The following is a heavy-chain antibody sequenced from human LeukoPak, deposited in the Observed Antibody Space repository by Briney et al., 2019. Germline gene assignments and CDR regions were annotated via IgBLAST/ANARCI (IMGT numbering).Heavy chain of an antibody. CDR2: IIPIFGTA. CDR3: ARDPGAAAGRGTGFDY. CDR1: GGTFSSYA. D-gene: IGHD6-13*01. J-gene: IGHJ4*02. V-gene: IGHV1-69*13. Sequence: GASVKVSCKASGGTFSSYAISWVRQAPGQGLEWMGWIIPIFGTANYAQKFQGRVTITADESTSTAYMELSSLRSEDTAVYYCARDPGAAAGRGTGFDYWGQGTLVTVSS.